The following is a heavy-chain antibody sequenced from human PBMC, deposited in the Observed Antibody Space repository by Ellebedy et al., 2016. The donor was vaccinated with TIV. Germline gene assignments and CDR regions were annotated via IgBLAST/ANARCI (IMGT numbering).Heavy chain of an antibody. CDR1: GYTFTSYD. CDR3: ARGPGFGELLRVPKDY. CDR2: MNPNSGNT. V-gene: IGHV1-8*01. Sequence: AASVKVSCKASGYTFTSYDINWVRQATGQGLEWMGWMNPNSGNTGYAQKFQGRVTMTRNTSISTAYMELRSLRSEDTAVYYCARGPGFGELLRVPKDYWGQGTLVTVSS. J-gene: IGHJ4*02. D-gene: IGHD3-10*01.